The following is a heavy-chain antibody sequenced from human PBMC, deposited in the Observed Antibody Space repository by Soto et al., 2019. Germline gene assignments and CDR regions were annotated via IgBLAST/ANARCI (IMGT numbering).Heavy chain of an antibody. J-gene: IGHJ3*02. CDR1: GGSISSYY. D-gene: IGHD2-15*01. V-gene: IGHV4-59*01. Sequence: SETLSLTCTVSGGSISSYYWSWIRQPPGKGLEWIGYIYYSGSTNYNPSLKSRVTISVDTSKNQFSLKLSSVAAADTAVYYCARFIDCSGGSCYSGAFDIWGQGTMVTVSS. CDR2: IYYSGST. CDR3: ARFIDCSGGSCYSGAFDI.